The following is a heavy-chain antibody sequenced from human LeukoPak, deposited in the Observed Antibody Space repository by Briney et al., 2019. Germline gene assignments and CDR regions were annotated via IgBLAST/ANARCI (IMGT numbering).Heavy chain of an antibody. V-gene: IGHV4-38-2*02. CDR2: IYHSGST. CDR3: ARFLYYGDYYFDY. CDR1: GYSISSGYY. Sequence: SETLSLTCTVSGYSISSGYYWGWIRQPPGRGLEWIGSIYHSGSTYYNPSLKSRVTISVDTSKNQFSLKLSSVTAADTAVYYCARFLYYGDYYFDYWGQGTLVTVSS. D-gene: IGHD4-17*01. J-gene: IGHJ4*02.